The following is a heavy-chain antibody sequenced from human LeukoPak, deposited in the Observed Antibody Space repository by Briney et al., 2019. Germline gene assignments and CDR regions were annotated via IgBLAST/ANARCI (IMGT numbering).Heavy chain of an antibody. CDR2: ISGSAHKI. D-gene: IGHD5-18*01. J-gene: IGHJ4*02. CDR3: ASRVTGYSSGYVY. CDR1: GITFSNYA. V-gene: IGHV3-23*01. Sequence: GGSLRLSCVASGITFSNYAVSWVRQAPEKGLDWVSVISGSAHKIRYADSVKGRFTISRDNSENIVYLQMNNLRAEDTAVYYCASRVTGYSSGYVYWGQGTLGTVSS.